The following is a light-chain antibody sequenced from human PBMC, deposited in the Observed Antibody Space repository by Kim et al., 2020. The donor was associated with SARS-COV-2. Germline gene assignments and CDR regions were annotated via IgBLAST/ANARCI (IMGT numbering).Light chain of an antibody. V-gene: IGKV3-20*01. CDR3: QQFGRSPLT. CDR1: HSVGGRF. CDR2: GAS. J-gene: IGKJ1*01. Sequence: SLGERATPSCRASHSVGGRFLAWYQPRSGLAPRLLIYGASTRATGIPDRFSGSGSGTDFTVTISGLGPEDFAVYYCQQFGRSPLTFGQGTKVDIK.